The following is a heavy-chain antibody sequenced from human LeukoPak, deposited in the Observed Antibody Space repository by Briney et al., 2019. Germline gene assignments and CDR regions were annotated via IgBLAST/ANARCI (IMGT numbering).Heavy chain of an antibody. CDR1: GGSISSSNW. CDR2: IYHSGST. D-gene: IGHD3-22*01. V-gene: IGHV4-4*02. Sequence: SETLSLTCAVSGGSISSSNWWSWVRQPPGKGLEWIGEIYHSGSTNYNPSLKSRVTISVDKSKNQFSLELSSVTAADTAVYYCASLYYYDSSGYSALDYWGQGTLVTVSS. CDR3: ASLYYYDSSGYSALDY. J-gene: IGHJ4*02.